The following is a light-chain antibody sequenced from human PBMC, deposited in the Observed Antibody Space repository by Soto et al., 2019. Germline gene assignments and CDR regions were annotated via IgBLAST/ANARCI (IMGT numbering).Light chain of an antibody. V-gene: IGKV3-20*01. CDR1: QSVSRSY. CDR2: GAS. Sequence: EIVLTQSPGTLSLSPGERATLSCRASQSVSRSYLAWYQQKPGQAPRLLIYGASSRATGIPDRFSGSGSGTVFTLTIRRLEPEDFAVYYCQQYGSSTPITFGQGTRLEIK. CDR3: QQYGSSTPIT. J-gene: IGKJ5*01.